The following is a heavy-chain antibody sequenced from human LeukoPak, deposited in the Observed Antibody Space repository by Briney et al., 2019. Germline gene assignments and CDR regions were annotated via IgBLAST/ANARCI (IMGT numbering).Heavy chain of an antibody. CDR3: ARGHGDGYNYGGYYLDS. CDR2: IYYSGST. D-gene: IGHD5-24*01. CDR1: GGSISSGGCQ. Sequence: SETLSLTCTVSGGSISSGGCQWSWIRQHPGKGLEWIGYIYYSGSTYYNPSLKSRVTISVDTSKNQFSLNLSSVTAADTAVYYCARGHGDGYNYGGYYLDSWGQGTLVTVSS. J-gene: IGHJ4*02. V-gene: IGHV4-31*03.